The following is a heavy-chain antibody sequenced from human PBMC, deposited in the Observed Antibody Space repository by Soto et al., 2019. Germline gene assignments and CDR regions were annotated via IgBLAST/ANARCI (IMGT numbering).Heavy chain of an antibody. J-gene: IGHJ5*02. Sequence: GGSLRLSCAASGFMFTKFAMSWVRQTPGKGLEWVSGISGSGDNTHYADSVKGRFTISRDNSKNTLYLQLSSLRAEDTALYHCAKRSHFDFWSGPFDPWGPGTLVTVSS. CDR3: AKRSHFDFWSGPFDP. D-gene: IGHD3-3*01. CDR1: GFMFTKFA. CDR2: ISGSGDNT. V-gene: IGHV3-23*01.